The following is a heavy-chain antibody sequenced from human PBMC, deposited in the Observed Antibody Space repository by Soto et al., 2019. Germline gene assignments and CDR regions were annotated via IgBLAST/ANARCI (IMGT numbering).Heavy chain of an antibody. J-gene: IGHJ3*01. CDR1: GDSVSSDITS. Sequence: QGQLQQSVPGLVKPSQTLSLTCAISGDSVSSDITSWNWIRQSPSRGLEWLGRTYYRSKWFHDYAVSVQSRITINPATSKNPLSLELNSMTPEDTAVYYCARGNALDVWGQGTVVTVSS. V-gene: IGHV6-1*01. D-gene: IGHD3-10*01. CDR2: TYYRSKWFH. CDR3: ARGNALDV.